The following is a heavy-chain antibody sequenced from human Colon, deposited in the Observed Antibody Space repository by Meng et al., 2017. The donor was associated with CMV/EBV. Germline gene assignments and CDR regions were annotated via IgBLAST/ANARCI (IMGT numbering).Heavy chain of an antibody. CDR3: ATLRVGDTDFFEY. V-gene: IGHV3-48*03. CDR2: ISSSDNTI. J-gene: IGHJ4*02. CDR1: GLIFSDYE. D-gene: IGHD1-26*01. Sequence: GGSLRLSCVVSGLIFSDYEMNWVRQAPGKGLEWISYISSSDNTIHYADSVRGRFTISRDNAKKSLYLQMDSLRAEDTAVYYCATLRVGDTDFFEYWGLGTLVTVSS.